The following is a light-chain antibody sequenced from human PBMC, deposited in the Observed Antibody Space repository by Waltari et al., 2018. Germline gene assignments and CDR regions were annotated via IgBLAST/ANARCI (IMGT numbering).Light chain of an antibody. CDR1: RGHSSYA. V-gene: IGLV4-69*01. J-gene: IGLJ3*02. CDR2: VNSDGSH. Sequence: QLVLTQSPSASASLGASAKLTCPLSRGHSSYAIAWHQQQPEKGPRYLMKVNSDGSHNKGGGIPDRFSGSSSGAERYLTISSLQSEDEADYYCQTWGTDIGVFGGGTKLTVL. CDR3: QTWGTDIGV.